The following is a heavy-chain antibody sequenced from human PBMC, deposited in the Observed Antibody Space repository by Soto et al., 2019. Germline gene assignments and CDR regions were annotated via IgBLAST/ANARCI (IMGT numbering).Heavy chain of an antibody. D-gene: IGHD7-27*01. CDR1: GGTFSSYT. J-gene: IGHJ6*04. V-gene: IGHV1-69*02. Sequence: QVQLVQSGAEVKKPGSSVKVSCKASGGTFSSYTISWVRQAPGQGLEWMGRIIPILGIANYAQKFQGRVTITADKSTSTASMELSSLRSEDTAVYYCAIPNSPRVEFWGKGTTVTVSS. CDR3: AIPNSPRVEF. CDR2: IIPILGIA.